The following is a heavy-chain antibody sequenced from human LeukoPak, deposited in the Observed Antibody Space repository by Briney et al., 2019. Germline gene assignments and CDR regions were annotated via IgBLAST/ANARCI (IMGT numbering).Heavy chain of an antibody. Sequence: GRSLRLSCAASGFTFSSYGMHWVRQAPGKGLEWVAVIWSDGSSKHYADSVKGRFTISRDNSKNTLYLQMNSLRAEDTAVYYCARGQPPSYYDMDAWGQGTTVSVSS. CDR1: GFTFSSYG. V-gene: IGHV3-33*01. CDR3: ARGQPPSYYDMDA. D-gene: IGHD6-13*01. CDR2: IWSDGSSK. J-gene: IGHJ6*02.